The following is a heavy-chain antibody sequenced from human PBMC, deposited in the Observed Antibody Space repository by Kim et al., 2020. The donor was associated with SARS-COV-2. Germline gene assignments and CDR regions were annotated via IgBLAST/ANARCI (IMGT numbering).Heavy chain of an antibody. D-gene: IGHD2-8*02. CDR2: NK. V-gene: IGHV1-3*01. J-gene: IGHJ4*02. Sequence: NKKFSQQFQSRVTFTRDTSANTASMELSILGSEDTAVYYCARDLFHTGFDYWGQGTLVAVSS. CDR3: ARDLFHTGFDY.